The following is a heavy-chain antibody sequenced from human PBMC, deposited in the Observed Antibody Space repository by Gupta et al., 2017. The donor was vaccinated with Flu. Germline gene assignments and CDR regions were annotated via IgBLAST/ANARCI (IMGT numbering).Heavy chain of an antibody. CDR2: IYWDDDK. CDR3: ARTRGHSYGYSQDGRGLVYYYYYMDV. V-gene: IGHV2-5*02. Sequence: PGKALEWLALIYWDDDKRYSPSLKSRLTITKDTSKNQVVLTMTNMDPVDTATYYCARTRGHSYGYSQDGRGLVYYYYYMDVWGKGTTGTVSS. D-gene: IGHD5-18*01. J-gene: IGHJ6*03.